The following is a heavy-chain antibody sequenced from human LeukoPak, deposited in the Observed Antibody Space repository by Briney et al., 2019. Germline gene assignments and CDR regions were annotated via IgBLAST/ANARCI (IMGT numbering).Heavy chain of an antibody. CDR1: GYSFTSYW. J-gene: IGHJ4*02. Sequence: GESLKISCKGSGYSFTSYWIGWVRQMPGKSLEWMGRIDPSDSYTNYSPSFQGHVTISADKSISTAYLQWSSLKASDTAMYYCARPDYYDSSGYLRWGQGTLVTVSS. D-gene: IGHD3-22*01. V-gene: IGHV5-10-1*01. CDR3: ARPDYYDSSGYLR. CDR2: IDPSDSYT.